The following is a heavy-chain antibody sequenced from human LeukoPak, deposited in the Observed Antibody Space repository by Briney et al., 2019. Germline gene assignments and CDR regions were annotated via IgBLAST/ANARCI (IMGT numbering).Heavy chain of an antibody. V-gene: IGHV3-7*03. J-gene: IGHJ4*02. D-gene: IGHD5-12*01. CDR3: ARDGQFHIVASR. CDR2: IKPDGSEK. CDR1: GFTFNTYW. Sequence: QSGGSLRLSCAASGFTFNTYWMSWVRQAPGKGLEWVANIKPDGSEKHYVDSVKGRFTISRDNAKNSLYLQMSSLRAEDAAVYYCARDGQFHIVASRWGQGTLVTVSS.